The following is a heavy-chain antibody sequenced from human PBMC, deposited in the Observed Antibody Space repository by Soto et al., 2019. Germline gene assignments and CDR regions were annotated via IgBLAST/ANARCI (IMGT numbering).Heavy chain of an antibody. V-gene: IGHV1-69*13. CDR1: GYTFTSYG. J-gene: IGHJ5*02. Sequence: ASVKVSCKASGYTFTSYGISWVRQAPGQGLEWMGGIIPIFGTANYAQKFQGRVTITADESTSTAYMELSSLRSEDTALYYCARDRGPSSGYYPYWFDPWGQGTXVTVSS. D-gene: IGHD3-22*01. CDR3: ARDRGPSSGYYPYWFDP. CDR2: IIPIFGTA.